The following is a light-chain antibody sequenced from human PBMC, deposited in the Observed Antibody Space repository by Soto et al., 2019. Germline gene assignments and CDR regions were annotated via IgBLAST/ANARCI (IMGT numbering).Light chain of an antibody. CDR1: QSISTY. J-gene: IGKJ1*01. CDR2: AAS. Sequence: DIRMTQSPSSLSASVRERVIITCRASQSISTYLNWYQQKPGKPPKLLIYAASSLQSGVPSRFSGSGSGTQFTLTISSLQPEDFASYYCHQSHSTPPTFGQGTKVEIK. V-gene: IGKV1-39*01. CDR3: HQSHSTPPT.